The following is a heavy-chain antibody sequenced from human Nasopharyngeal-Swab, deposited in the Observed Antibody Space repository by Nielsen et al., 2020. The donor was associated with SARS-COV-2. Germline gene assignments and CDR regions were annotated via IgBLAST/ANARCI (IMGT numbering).Heavy chain of an antibody. CDR2: ISSSGITI. CDR3: ARPQCRGGGDCHYYFDY. V-gene: IGHV3-11*01. Sequence: GESLKISCAASGFTFSDYYMSWIRQAPGKGLEWVSYISSSGITIYYADSVKGRFTISRDNAKTSLYLQMNSLRAEDTAVYYCARPQCRGGGDCHYYFDYWGQGTLVTVSS. CDR1: GFTFSDYY. D-gene: IGHD2-21*02. J-gene: IGHJ4*02.